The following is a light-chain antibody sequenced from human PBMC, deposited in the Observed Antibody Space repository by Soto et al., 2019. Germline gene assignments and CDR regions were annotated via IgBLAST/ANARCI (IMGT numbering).Light chain of an antibody. J-gene: IGKJ4*01. CDR3: QQYNRWPLT. Sequence: VLTQSPDTLSLSPGERDTLSCRASQSVGSSSLGWYQQKPGQTPRLLIYDASTRATGIPGSFSGSGSGTEFTLTISSLQSEDFAVYYCQQYNRWPLTFGGGTKVDIK. CDR1: QSVGSS. V-gene: IGKV3-15*01. CDR2: DAS.